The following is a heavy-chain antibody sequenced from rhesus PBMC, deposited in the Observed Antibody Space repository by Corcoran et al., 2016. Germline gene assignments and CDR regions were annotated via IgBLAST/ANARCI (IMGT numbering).Heavy chain of an antibody. J-gene: IGHJ4*01. CDR2: ISYTGKTI. D-gene: IGHD4-23*01. V-gene: IGHV3-136*01. CDR3: TRTGYSNYGDFDY. CDR1: GFTFSSYD. Sequence: EVQLVESGGGLIQPGGSLRLSCAASGFTFSSYDMSWVRQAPGKGLEWVSSISYTGKTIYYADSVQGRFTISRDNAKNSLSLQMSSLRAEDTAVYYCTRTGYSNYGDFDYWGQGVLVTVSS.